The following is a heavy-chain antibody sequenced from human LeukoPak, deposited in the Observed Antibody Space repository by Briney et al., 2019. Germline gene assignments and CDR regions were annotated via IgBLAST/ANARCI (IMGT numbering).Heavy chain of an antibody. V-gene: IGHV3-7*03. D-gene: IGHD4-17*01. CDR2: IKHDGGVK. J-gene: IGHJ4*02. Sequence: GGSLTLSCAASGFTFSSFWMTWVRQAPGKGMEWVANIKHDGGVKYYVDSVRGRFTISRDNAKNSLYLQMNSLRAEDTAVYYCARVRHRDYGDYGPGDIYFDYWGQGTLVTVSS. CDR3: ARVRHRDYGDYGPGDIYFDY. CDR1: GFTFSSFW.